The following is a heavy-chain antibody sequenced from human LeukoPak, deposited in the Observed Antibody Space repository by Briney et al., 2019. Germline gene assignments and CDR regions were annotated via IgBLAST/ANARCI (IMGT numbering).Heavy chain of an antibody. CDR1: GFTFSSYG. J-gene: IGHJ4*02. CDR3: AREVSDFWSGYYLDY. CDR2: IWYDGSNK. V-gene: IGHV3-33*01. Sequence: GGSLRLSCAASGFTFSSYGMHWVRQAPGKGLEWVAVIWYDGSNKYYADSVKGRFSISRDNSKNTLYLQMNSLRAEDTAVYYCAREVSDFWSGYYLDYWGQGTLVTVSS. D-gene: IGHD3-3*01.